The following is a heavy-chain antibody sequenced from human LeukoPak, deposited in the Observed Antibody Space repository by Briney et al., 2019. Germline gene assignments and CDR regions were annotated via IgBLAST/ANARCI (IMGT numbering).Heavy chain of an antibody. Sequence: PGGSLRLSCAASGFTFSSYAMSWVRQAPGKGLEWVSAISGSGGSTYYADSVKGRFTISRDNSKNTLYLQMNSLRAEDTAVYYCAKDRVIVVVVASFDYWGQGTLVTVSS. D-gene: IGHD3-22*01. CDR1: GFTFSSYA. CDR2: ISGSGGST. V-gene: IGHV3-23*01. J-gene: IGHJ4*02. CDR3: AKDRVIVVVVASFDY.